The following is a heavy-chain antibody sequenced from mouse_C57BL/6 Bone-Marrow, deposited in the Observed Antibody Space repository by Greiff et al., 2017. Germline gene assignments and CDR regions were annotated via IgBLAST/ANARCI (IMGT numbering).Heavy chain of an antibody. CDR2: IWSAGST. D-gene: IGHD4-1*01. Sequence: VQRVESGPGLVAPSQSLSITCTVSGFSLTSYGVHWVRQPPGKGLEWLVVIWSAGSTTYNSALKSRLSISQDNSKSQVSLKMNSLQTDDTAMYYCARYPGIYYYAMDYWGQGTSVTVSS. V-gene: IGHV2-6*03. CDR1: GFSLTSYG. CDR3: ARYPGIYYYAMDY. J-gene: IGHJ4*01.